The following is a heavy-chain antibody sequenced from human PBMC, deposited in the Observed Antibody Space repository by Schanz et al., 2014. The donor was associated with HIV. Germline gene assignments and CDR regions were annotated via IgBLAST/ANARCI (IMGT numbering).Heavy chain of an antibody. V-gene: IGHV3-74*01. CDR1: GLPFSTSA. J-gene: IGHJ6*02. Sequence: DVQILESGGGLVQPGGSRRLSCAVSGLPFSTSAMSWVRQAPGKGLEWVSRMNNDVSSRLYADSVKGRFTISRDNAKNTLYLQMNSLRAEDTAVYYCARDYRYLQEYHYGMDVWGQGTTVSVS. CDR2: MNNDVSSR. D-gene: IGHD3-9*01. CDR3: ARDYRYLQEYHYGMDV.